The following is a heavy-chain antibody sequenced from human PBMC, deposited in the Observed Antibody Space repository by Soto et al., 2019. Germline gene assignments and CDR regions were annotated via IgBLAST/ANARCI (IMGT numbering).Heavy chain of an antibody. CDR3: AKDPYRSAFYYDSSGYQGNWFDP. Sequence: PGGSLRLSCAASGFTFSIYAMSWFRQAPGKGLEWVSAISGSGGSTYYADSVKGRFTISRDNSKNTLYLQMNSLRAEDTAVYYCAKDPYRSAFYYDSSGYQGNWFDPWGQGTLVTVSS. V-gene: IGHV3-23*01. D-gene: IGHD3-22*01. J-gene: IGHJ5*02. CDR2: ISGSGGST. CDR1: GFTFSIYA.